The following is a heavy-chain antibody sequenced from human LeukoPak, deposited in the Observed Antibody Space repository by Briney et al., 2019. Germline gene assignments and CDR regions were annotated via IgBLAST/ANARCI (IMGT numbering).Heavy chain of an antibody. V-gene: IGHV3-30*02. CDR3: ATAGDLEVDY. CDR2: IRFDGSYN. CDR1: RFTFSSYG. D-gene: IGHD4-17*01. Sequence: PGGSLRLSCAASRFTFSSYGMHWVRQAPGKGLEWVAFIRFDGSYNYYADSVKGRFTISRDNSKNTLYLQMNSLRAEDTAVYYCATAGDLEVDYWGQGTLVTVSS. J-gene: IGHJ4*02.